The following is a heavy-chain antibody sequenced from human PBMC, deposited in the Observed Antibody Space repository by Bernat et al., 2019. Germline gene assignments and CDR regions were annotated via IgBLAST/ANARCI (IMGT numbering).Heavy chain of an antibody. CDR1: GFTFSSYG. CDR3: ARDFLGTRMLPGASDI. CDR2: ISYDGSNK. D-gene: IGHD1-1*01. V-gene: IGHV3-30*03. J-gene: IGHJ3*02. Sequence: QVQLVESGGGVVQPGRSLRLSCAASGFTFSSYGMHWVRQAPGKGLEWVAVISYDGSNKYYADFVKGRFTISRDNSQNTLLLQMNSLRAEDTAVYFCARDFLGTRMLPGASDIWGQGTMVTVSS.